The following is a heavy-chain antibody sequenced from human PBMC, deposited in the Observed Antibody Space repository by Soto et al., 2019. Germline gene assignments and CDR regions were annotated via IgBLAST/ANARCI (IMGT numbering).Heavy chain of an antibody. V-gene: IGHV4-39*01. CDR2: IYYSGST. CDR1: GGSINSSSYF. D-gene: IGHD6-19*01. J-gene: IGHJ5*02. Sequence: SETLSLTCSVSGGSINSSSYFWGWVRQPPGKGLEWIGSIYYSGSTYYNPSLRGRVTISVDTSKNQFSLKLSSVTAADTAVFYCARHYSSGSRNWFDPWGQGTLVTVSS. CDR3: ARHYSSGSRNWFDP.